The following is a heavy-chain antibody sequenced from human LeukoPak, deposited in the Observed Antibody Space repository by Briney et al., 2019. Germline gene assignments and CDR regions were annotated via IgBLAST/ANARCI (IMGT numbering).Heavy chain of an antibody. J-gene: IGHJ3*02. CDR1: RFTFYNYS. Sequence: GGSLTLSCEASRFTFYNYSMNWLPQAPGEGLEWVTYIRNSSSNIYYGDSVKGRFTISRDNAKNSLYLQMNSLRAEDTAVYYCARAKRSGFDIWGQGTMVTVSS. CDR2: IRNSSSNI. V-gene: IGHV3-48*01. CDR3: ARAKRSGFDI. D-gene: IGHD2-15*01.